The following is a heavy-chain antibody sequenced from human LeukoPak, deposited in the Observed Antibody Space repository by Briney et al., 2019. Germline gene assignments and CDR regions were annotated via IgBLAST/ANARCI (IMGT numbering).Heavy chain of an antibody. J-gene: IGHJ4*02. CDR2: IYYRGST. V-gene: IGHV4-39*07. D-gene: IGHD1-26*01. Sequence: PSETLSLTCTVSGGSISSSSYYWGWIRQPPGKGLEWIGSIYYRGSTYYNPSLKSRVTISVDTSKNQFSLKLSSVTAADTAVYYCARTRIVGATRSPYYFDYWGQGTLVTVSS. CDR1: GGSISSSSYY. CDR3: ARTRIVGATRSPYYFDY.